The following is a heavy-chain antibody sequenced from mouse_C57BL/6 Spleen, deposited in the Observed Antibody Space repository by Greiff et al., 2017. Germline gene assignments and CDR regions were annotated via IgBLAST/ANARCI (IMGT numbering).Heavy chain of an antibody. V-gene: IGHV1-53*01. Sequence: QVHVKQPGTELVKPGASVKLPCKASGYTFTSYWMHWVKQRPGQGLEWIGNINPSNGGTNYNEKFKSKATLTVDKSSSTAYMQLSSLTSEDSAVYYCARDYYYGSSYPFAYWGQGTLVTVSA. J-gene: IGHJ3*01. D-gene: IGHD1-1*01. CDR1: GYTFTSYW. CDR2: INPSNGGT. CDR3: ARDYYYGSSYPFAY.